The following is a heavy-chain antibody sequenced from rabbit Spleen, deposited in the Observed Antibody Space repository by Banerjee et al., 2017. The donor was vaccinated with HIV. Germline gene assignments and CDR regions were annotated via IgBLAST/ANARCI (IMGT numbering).Heavy chain of an antibody. J-gene: IGHJ4*01. D-gene: IGHD6-1*01. CDR2: IFPGFGMR. CDR3: ARVGFADYGYAFNL. CDR1: GLDFNNYG. Sequence: ELVESGGGLVQPGESLKVSCKASGLDFNNYGISWVRQAPGKGPEWIAIIFPGFGMRSYANSVKGRFTVSTDNAQNMVFLQMTSLTASDTATYFCARVGFADYGYAFNLWGPGTLVTVS. V-gene: IGHV1S47*01.